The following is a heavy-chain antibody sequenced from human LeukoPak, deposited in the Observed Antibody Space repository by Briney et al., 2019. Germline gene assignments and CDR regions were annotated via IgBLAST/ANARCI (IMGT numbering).Heavy chain of an antibody. V-gene: IGHV1-46*01. Sequence: ASVKVSCKASGYIFTSYYMYWVRQAPGQGLEWMGIINPSGGSIRYAQKLQGRVTMTTDTSTSTAYMELRSLRSDDTAVYYCARYIRGADAFDYWGQGTLVTVSS. CDR3: ARYIRGADAFDY. CDR2: INPSGGSI. CDR1: GYIFTSYY. D-gene: IGHD3-10*01. J-gene: IGHJ4*02.